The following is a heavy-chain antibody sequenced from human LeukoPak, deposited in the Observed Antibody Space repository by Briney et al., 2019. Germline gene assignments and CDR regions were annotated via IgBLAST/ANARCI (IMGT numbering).Heavy chain of an antibody. V-gene: IGHV3-21*01. CDR3: ARDSSYADASAAF. CDR1: GFTFSDFT. Sequence: GALRLFCAASGFTFSDFTMKWVRQAPGKGVGWVSSISSSSSYIYYADSVKGRFTVSRDNAKNSLFLQMNSLRADDTAVYYCARDSSYADASAAFWGQGTLVTVSS. D-gene: IGHD4-17*01. J-gene: IGHJ4*02. CDR2: ISSSSSYI.